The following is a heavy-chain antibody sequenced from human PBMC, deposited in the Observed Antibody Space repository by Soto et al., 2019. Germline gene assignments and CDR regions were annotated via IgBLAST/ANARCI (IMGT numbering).Heavy chain of an antibody. CDR2: INPNSGGT. Sequence: GASVKVSCKASGYTFTCYYMHWVRQAPGQGLEWMGWINPNSGGTNYAQNFQGWVTMTRDTSISTAYMEVTRLRSDDTAVYYCARGSSCHPGERDDAFDIWGQGTMVTVSS. CDR1: GYTFTCYY. D-gene: IGHD2-2*01. CDR3: ARGSSCHPGERDDAFDI. J-gene: IGHJ3*02. V-gene: IGHV1-2*04.